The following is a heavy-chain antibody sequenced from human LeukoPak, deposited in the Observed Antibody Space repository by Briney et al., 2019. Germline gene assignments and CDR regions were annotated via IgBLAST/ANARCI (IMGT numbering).Heavy chain of an antibody. Sequence: PSETLSLTCAVSGGSISSNSYYWGWIRQPPGKGLEWIGSIYYSGSTYYNPSLKSRVTISVDTSKNQFSLKLSSVTAADTAVYYCARTDYNSGSVSYGFDPWGQGTLVTVSS. CDR2: IYYSGST. D-gene: IGHD3-10*01. V-gene: IGHV4-39*07. CDR1: GGSISSNSYY. CDR3: ARTDYNSGSVSYGFDP. J-gene: IGHJ5*02.